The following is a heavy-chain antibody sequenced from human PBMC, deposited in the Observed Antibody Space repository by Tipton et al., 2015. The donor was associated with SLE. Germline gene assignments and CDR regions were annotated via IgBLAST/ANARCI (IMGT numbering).Heavy chain of an antibody. CDR2: MNQEGSEK. Sequence: SLRLSCGASGFNFIKGWMGWVRQAPGKGLEWVANMNQEGSEKYYVGSVKGRFTISRDNAKNSLYLQMNSLRAEDTAVYYCAREAHATFDIWGQGTMVIVSS. D-gene: IGHD2-2*01. CDR1: GFNFIKGW. V-gene: IGHV3-7*01. CDR3: AREAHATFDI. J-gene: IGHJ3*02.